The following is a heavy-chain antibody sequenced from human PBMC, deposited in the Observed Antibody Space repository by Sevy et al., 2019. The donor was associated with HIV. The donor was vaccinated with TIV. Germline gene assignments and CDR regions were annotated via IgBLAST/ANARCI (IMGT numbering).Heavy chain of an antibody. CDR3: ARLGRGEILYYFDY. CDR1: GGSISSSSYY. Sequence: SETLSLTCTVSGGSISSSSYYWGWIRQPPGKGLEWIGNIYYSWSTYYNPSLKSRVTISVDTSKNQFSLKLSSVTAADTAVYYCARLGRGEILYYFDYWGQGTLVTVSS. J-gene: IGHJ4*02. CDR2: IYYSWST. D-gene: IGHD3-10*01. V-gene: IGHV4-39*01.